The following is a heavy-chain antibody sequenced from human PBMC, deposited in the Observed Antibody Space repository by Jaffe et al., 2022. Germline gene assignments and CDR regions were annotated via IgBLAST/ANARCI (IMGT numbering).Heavy chain of an antibody. CDR3: ARVGTPTTGPSGRYGYDFWSGYPNGDAFDI. Sequence: EVQLVESGGGLVKPGGSLRLSCAASGFTFSSYSMNWVRQAPGKGLEWVSSISSSSSYIYYADSVKGRFTISRDNAKNSLYLQMNSLRAEDTAVYYCARVGTPTTGPSGRYGYDFWSGYPNGDAFDIWGQGTMVTVSS. V-gene: IGHV3-21*01. J-gene: IGHJ3*02. D-gene: IGHD3-3*01. CDR2: ISSSSSYI. CDR1: GFTFSSYS.